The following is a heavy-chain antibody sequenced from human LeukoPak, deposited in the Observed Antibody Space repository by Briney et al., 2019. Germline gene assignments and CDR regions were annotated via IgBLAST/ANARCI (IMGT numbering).Heavy chain of an antibody. Sequence: SETLSLTCTVSGGSISSYYWSWIRQPPGKGLEWIGYIYYSGSTNYNPSLKSRVTISVDTSKNQFSLKLSSVTAADTAVYYCARVRDYDSSGYYIGAFDIWGQGTMVTVSS. D-gene: IGHD3-22*01. J-gene: IGHJ3*02. CDR3: ARVRDYDSSGYYIGAFDI. V-gene: IGHV4-59*01. CDR1: GGSISSYY. CDR2: IYYSGST.